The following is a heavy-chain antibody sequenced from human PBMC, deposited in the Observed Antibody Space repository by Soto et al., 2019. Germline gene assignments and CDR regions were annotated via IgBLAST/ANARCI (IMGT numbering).Heavy chain of an antibody. J-gene: IGHJ4*02. CDR2: ISYDGQNK. D-gene: IGHD3-22*01. V-gene: IGHV3-30*04. CDR1: GFTFINYA. CDR3: ARAQSHYVSSGIDY. Sequence: QVQLVASGGGVVQPGRSLRLSCAASGFTFINYAIHWVRQAPGKGLEWVAIISYDGQNKYYAESVKGRFYISRDNSKSTLALQMHSLRTEDTAIYYCARAQSHYVSSGIDYWGQGTLVTVSS.